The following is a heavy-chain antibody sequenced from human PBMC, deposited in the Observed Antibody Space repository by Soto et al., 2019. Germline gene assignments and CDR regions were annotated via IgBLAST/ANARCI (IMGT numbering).Heavy chain of an antibody. Sequence: GGSLRLSCAASGFTFRSYAMHWVRQAPGKGLEWVAGISYDGSNKYYADSVKGRFTIYRDNSKNTLYLQMNSLRAEDTAVYYCARDSSLYDFWSGYWYYYYGMDVWGQGTAVTVSS. CDR1: GFTFRSYA. V-gene: IGHV3-30-3*01. CDR2: ISYDGSNK. CDR3: ARDSSLYDFWSGYWYYYYGMDV. J-gene: IGHJ6*02. D-gene: IGHD3-3*01.